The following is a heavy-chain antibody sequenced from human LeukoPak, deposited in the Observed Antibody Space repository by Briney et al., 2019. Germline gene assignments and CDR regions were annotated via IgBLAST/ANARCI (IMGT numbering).Heavy chain of an antibody. Sequence: SETLSLTCTVSGGSISSGSYYWSWIRQPAGKGLEWIGRIYTSGSTNYNPSLKSRVTISVDTSKNQFSLKLSSVTAADTAVYYCARDSSGWDYLGPKYGSGSYSYYFDYWGQGTLVTVSS. D-gene: IGHD3-10*01. CDR1: GGSISSGSYY. CDR2: IYTSGST. CDR3: ARDSSGWDYLGPKYGSGSYSYYFDY. J-gene: IGHJ4*02. V-gene: IGHV4-61*02.